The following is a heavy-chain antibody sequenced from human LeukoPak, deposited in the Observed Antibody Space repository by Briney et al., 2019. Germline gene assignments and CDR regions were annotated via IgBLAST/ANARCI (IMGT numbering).Heavy chain of an antibody. CDR2: ISVYNGNI. CDR3: ARDAPSVAVAGGPDY. J-gene: IGHJ4*02. D-gene: IGHD6-19*01. CDR1: DYAFTSYG. Sequence: GASVKVSCKASDYAFTSYGISWVRQAPGQGLEWMGWISVYNGNIHHAQKLQGRVTMTTDTFTSTAYMELRSLTSDDTAIYYCARDAPSVAVAGGPDYWGQGTLVSVSS. V-gene: IGHV1-18*01.